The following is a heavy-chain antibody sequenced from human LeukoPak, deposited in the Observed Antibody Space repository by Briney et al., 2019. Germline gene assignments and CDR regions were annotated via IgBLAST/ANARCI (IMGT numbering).Heavy chain of an antibody. CDR3: ARDGDYVWGSYRYIDY. CDR1: GFTFDDYA. CDR2: ISWNSATI. D-gene: IGHD3-16*02. V-gene: IGHV3-9*01. J-gene: IGHJ4*02. Sequence: GGSLRLSCAASGFTFDDYAMHWVRQAPGKGLEWVSGISWNSATIGYADSVKGRFTISRDNAKNSLYLQMNSLRAEDTAVYYCARDGDYVWGSYRYIDYWGQGTLVTVSS.